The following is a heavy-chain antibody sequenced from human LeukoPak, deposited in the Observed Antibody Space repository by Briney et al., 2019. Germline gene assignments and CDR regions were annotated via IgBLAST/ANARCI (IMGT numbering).Heavy chain of an antibody. D-gene: IGHD5-12*01. CDR1: GFIFSSYW. V-gene: IGHV3-7*01. CDR3: AKDPGGRGYDYL. CDR2: IKEDGSEK. J-gene: IGHJ4*02. Sequence: GGSLRLSCAASGFIFSSYWIAWVRQAPGKGLEWVANIKEDGSEKNYVDSVKGRFTISRDNAKNSLYLQMDSLRAEDTAVYYCAKDPGGRGYDYLWGQGTLVTVSS.